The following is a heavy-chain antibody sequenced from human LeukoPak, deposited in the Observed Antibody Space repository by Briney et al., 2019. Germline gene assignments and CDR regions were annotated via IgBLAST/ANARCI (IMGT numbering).Heavy chain of an antibody. V-gene: IGHV3-74*01. CDR3: ARVFSGWYFYFDN. D-gene: IGHD6-19*01. Sequence: GGSLRLSCAASGFTFSTYWLHWVRQAPGKGLVWVSRINSDESSTTYADSVKGRFTISRDNAKNTLYLQMNSLRAEDTGVYFCARVFSGWYFYFDNWGQGTLVTVSS. CDR1: GFTFSTYW. J-gene: IGHJ4*02. CDR2: INSDESST.